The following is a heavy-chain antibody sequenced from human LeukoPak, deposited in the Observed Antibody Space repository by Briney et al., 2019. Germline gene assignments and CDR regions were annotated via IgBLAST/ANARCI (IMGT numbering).Heavy chain of an antibody. J-gene: IGHJ4*02. V-gene: IGHV3-74*01. CDR3: AKDPESYGSGTYCPY. D-gene: IGHD3-10*01. CDR2: INGDGSTT. CDR1: GFTFSSYW. Sequence: GGSLRLSCAASGFTFSSYWMHWVRQGPEKGLLWVARINGDGSTTNYADSVKGRFTISRDNSKNTLYLQMNSLRAEDTAVYYCAKDPESYGSGTYCPYWGQGTLVTVSS.